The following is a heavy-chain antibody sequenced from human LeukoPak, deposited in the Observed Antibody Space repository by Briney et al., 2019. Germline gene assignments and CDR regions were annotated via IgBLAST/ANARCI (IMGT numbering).Heavy chain of an antibody. CDR1: GGSISSSNW. Sequence: SETLSLTCAVSGGSISSSNWWSWVRQPPGKGLEWIGEIFHSGSTNYNPSLKSRVTISVDKSKNQFSLKLSSVTAADTAVYYCARESVTAKHSDAFDIWGQGTMVTVSS. CDR3: ARESVTAKHSDAFDI. V-gene: IGHV4-4*02. CDR2: IFHSGST. J-gene: IGHJ3*02. D-gene: IGHD2-21*02.